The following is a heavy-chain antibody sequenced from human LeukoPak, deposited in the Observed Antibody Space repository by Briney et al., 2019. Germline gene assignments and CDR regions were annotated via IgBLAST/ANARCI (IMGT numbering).Heavy chain of an antibody. CDR3: ARGPSYCSSTSCYPTFDY. CDR1: GFTFSSYD. J-gene: IGHJ4*02. Sequence: PGGSLRLSCAASGFTFSSYDMHWVRQATGKGLEWVSAIGTAGDTYYPGSVKGRFTISREKAKNSLYLQMNSLRAGDTAVYYCARGPSYCSSTSCYPTFDYWGQGTLVTVSS. CDR2: IGTAGDT. D-gene: IGHD2-2*01. V-gene: IGHV3-13*01.